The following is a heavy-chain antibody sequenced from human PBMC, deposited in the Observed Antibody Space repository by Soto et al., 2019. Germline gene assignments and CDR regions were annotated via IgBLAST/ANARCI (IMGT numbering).Heavy chain of an antibody. V-gene: IGHV3-74*01. CDR3: ARDDARPIVGADC. CDR1: GFTFSTYW. J-gene: IGHJ4*02. CDR2: INSDGSNT. Sequence: EVQLVESGGGLVQPGGSLRLSCAASGFTFSTYWMHWVRQAPGKGLLWVSHINSDGSNTDYADSVKGRFTISRDNAKNTLYLQMNSLRAEDTAVYYCARDDARPIVGADCWGQGTLVTVSS. D-gene: IGHD1-26*01.